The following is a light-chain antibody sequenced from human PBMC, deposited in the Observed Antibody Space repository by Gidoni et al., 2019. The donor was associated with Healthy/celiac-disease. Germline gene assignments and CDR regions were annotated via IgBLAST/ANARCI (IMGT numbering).Light chain of an antibody. CDR3: QQFNSYLYT. Sequence: AIQLTQSPSSLSASEGDRVTITCRASQGISSDLAWYQQKPGKAPKLLIYDASSLESGVPSRFSGSGSGTDFTLTISSLQPEDFATYYCQQFNSYLYTFGQGTKLEIK. CDR2: DAS. J-gene: IGKJ2*01. CDR1: QGISSD. V-gene: IGKV1-13*02.